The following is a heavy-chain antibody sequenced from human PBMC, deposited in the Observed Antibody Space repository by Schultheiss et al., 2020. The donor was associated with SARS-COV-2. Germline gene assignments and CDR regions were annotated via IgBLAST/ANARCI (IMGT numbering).Heavy chain of an antibody. Sequence: GGSLRLSCAVYGGSFSGYYWSWVRQAPGKGLEWVTFIRSDGTNKYYADSVKGRFTISRDNSRNTVYLQMNSLRAEDTAVYYCARAGLGPLDYWGQGTLVTVSS. J-gene: IGHJ4*02. D-gene: IGHD6-19*01. CDR1: GGSFSGYY. V-gene: IGHV3-30*02. CDR2: IRSDGTNK. CDR3: ARAGLGPLDY.